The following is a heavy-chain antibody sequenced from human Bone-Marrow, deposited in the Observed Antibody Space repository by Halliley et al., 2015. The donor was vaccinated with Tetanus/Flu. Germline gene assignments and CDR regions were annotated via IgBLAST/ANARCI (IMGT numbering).Heavy chain of an antibody. CDR3: ARAGSSGWFDS. CDR2: INYSGST. CDR1: GGSITSDC. Sequence: LRLSCTVSGGSITSDCWSWIRQPPGKGLEWIGYINYSGSTDYNSSLKSRVTISFDRSKNQFSLKGRSVTAADTSVYYCARAGSSGWFDSWGQGTMVTVSS. D-gene: IGHD3-22*01. V-gene: IGHV4-59*01. J-gene: IGHJ5*01.